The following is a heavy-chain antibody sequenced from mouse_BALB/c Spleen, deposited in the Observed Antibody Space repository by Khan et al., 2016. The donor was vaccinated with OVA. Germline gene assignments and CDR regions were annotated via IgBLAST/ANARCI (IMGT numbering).Heavy chain of an antibody. V-gene: IGHV1-18*01. D-gene: IGHD3-3*01. Sequence: EVQLQVSGPELVKPGASVKISCKTSGYTFIEYTLHWVKQSHGKSLEWIGVINPKNGVTSYNQKFKGKATLTVDKSSSTAYMEFRSLTSEDSAVYYCARGAGRYWGQGTSVTVSS. CDR2: INPKNGVT. CDR3: ARGAGRY. CDR1: GYTFIEYT. J-gene: IGHJ4*01.